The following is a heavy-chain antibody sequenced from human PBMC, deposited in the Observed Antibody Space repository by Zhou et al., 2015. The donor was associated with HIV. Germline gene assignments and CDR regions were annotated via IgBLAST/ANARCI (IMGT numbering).Heavy chain of an antibody. CDR2: IIPIFGTA. D-gene: IGHD3-22*01. J-gene: IGHJ3*02. CDR1: GGTFSSYA. CDR3: ARVRQHYYDSSGYYDAFDI. Sequence: QVQLVQSGAEVKKPGSSVKVSCKASGGTFSSYAISWVRQAPGQGLEWMGGIIPIFGTANYAQKFQGRVTITADESTSTAYMELSSLRSEDTAVYYCARVRQHYYDSSGYYDAFDIWGQGTMVTVSS. V-gene: IGHV1-69*12.